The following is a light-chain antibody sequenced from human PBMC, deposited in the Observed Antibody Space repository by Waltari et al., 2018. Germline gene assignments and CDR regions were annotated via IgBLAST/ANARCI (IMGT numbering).Light chain of an antibody. Sequence: EVVMTQSPATLSVSPGERATLSCRASQSVSTNLAWSQQKPGQAPRLLIYGAAVRATDIPARFSGSGSGTEFTLTISSLQSEDFAVYYCHQYNDWTPTFGQGTTVEIK. CDR2: GAA. J-gene: IGKJ1*01. CDR1: QSVSTN. CDR3: HQYNDWTPT. V-gene: IGKV3-15*01.